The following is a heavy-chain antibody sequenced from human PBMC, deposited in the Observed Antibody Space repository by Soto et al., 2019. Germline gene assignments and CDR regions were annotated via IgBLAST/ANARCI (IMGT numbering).Heavy chain of an antibody. D-gene: IGHD4-17*01. CDR2: IYYSGST. V-gene: IGHV4-4*02. Sequence: SETLSLTCAVSGGSLSSSTWWSWVRQPPGKALEWLGEIYYSGSTKYNPSLNSRVTISADQSKNDFSLRLNSVTAADTAVYYCVHHGGDTYYHDFWGQGILVTVSS. CDR3: VHHGGDTYYHDF. J-gene: IGHJ4*02. CDR1: GGSLSSSTW.